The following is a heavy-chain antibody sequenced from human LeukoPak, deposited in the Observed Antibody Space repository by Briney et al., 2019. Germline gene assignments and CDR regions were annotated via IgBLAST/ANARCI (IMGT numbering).Heavy chain of an antibody. V-gene: IGHV1-18*01. D-gene: IGHD6-13*01. CDR2: ISAYNGNT. J-gene: IGHJ4*02. Sequence: ASVKVSCKASGYTFASYGISWVRQAPGQGLEWMGWISAYNGNTNYAQKLQGRVTMTTDTSTSTAYMELRSLRSDDTAAYYCARDRYSSSDFDYWGQGTLVTVSS. CDR1: GYTFASYG. CDR3: ARDRYSSSDFDY.